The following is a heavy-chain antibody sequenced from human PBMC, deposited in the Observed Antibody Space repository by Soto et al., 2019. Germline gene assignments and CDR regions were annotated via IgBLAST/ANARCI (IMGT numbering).Heavy chain of an antibody. J-gene: IGHJ4*02. Sequence: LSLTCAVYGGSFSGYYWSWIRQPPGKGLEWIGEINHSGSTNYNPSLKSRVTISVDTSKNQFSLKLSSVTAADTAVYYCARGLRDYVWGSYRYTKYYFDYWGQGTLVTVSS. CDR1: GGSFSGYY. V-gene: IGHV4-34*01. CDR3: ARGLRDYVWGSYRYTKYYFDY. D-gene: IGHD3-16*02. CDR2: INHSGST.